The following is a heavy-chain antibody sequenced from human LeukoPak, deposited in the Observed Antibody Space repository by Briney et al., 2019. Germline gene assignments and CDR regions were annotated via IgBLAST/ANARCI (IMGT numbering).Heavy chain of an antibody. Sequence: SETLSLTCTVSGGSISSYYWSWIRQPAGKGVEWIGRIYTSGSTNYNPSLESRVTMSVDTSKNQFSLKLSSVTAADTAVYYCAREERWLHPFDYWGQGTLVTVSS. CDR1: GGSISSYY. CDR2: IYTSGST. J-gene: IGHJ4*02. CDR3: AREERWLHPFDY. V-gene: IGHV4-4*07. D-gene: IGHD5-24*01.